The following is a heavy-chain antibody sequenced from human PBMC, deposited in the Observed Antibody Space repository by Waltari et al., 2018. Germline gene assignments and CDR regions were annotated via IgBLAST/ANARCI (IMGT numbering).Heavy chain of an antibody. J-gene: IGHJ3*02. CDR2: IIPSFGTA. CDR3: ARGLYDYVWGSYRNAFDI. V-gene: IGHV1-69*05. D-gene: IGHD3-16*02. Sequence: VQLVQSGAEVMKPGSSVKASCKASAGTFRRYATSGVRQAPGHGLGWKVGIIPSFGTANYAQKFQGRVTITTDESTSTAYMELSSLRSEDTAVYYCARGLYDYVWGSYRNAFDIWGQGTMVTVSS. CDR1: AGTFRRYA.